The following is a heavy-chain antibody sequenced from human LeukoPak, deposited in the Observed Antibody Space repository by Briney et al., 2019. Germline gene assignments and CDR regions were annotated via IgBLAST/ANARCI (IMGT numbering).Heavy chain of an antibody. V-gene: IGHV4-39*01. D-gene: IGHD6-13*01. CDR2: IYYSGGT. CDR1: GGSISSSSYY. CDR3: ARPSRGYSSSWYPDYFDY. Sequence: SETLSLTCTVSGGSISSSSYYWGWIRQPPGKGLEWIGSIYYSGGTYYNPSLKSRVTISVDTSKNQFSLKLSSVTAADTAVYYCARPSRGYSSSWYPDYFDYWGQGTLVTVSS. J-gene: IGHJ4*02.